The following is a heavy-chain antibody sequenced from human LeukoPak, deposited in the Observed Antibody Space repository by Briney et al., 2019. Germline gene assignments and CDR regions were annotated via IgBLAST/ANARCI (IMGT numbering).Heavy chain of an antibody. CDR1: GGSISSYY. CDR3: ARVQMDSSGYYFYYYYYYMDV. Sequence: SETLSLTCTVSGGSISSYYWSWIRQPPGKGLEWIGSIYHSGSTYYNPSPKSRVTISVDTSKNQFSLKLSSVTAADTAVYYCARVQMDSSGYYFYYYYYYMDVWGKGTTVTVSS. D-gene: IGHD3-22*01. V-gene: IGHV4-38-2*02. J-gene: IGHJ6*03. CDR2: IYHSGST.